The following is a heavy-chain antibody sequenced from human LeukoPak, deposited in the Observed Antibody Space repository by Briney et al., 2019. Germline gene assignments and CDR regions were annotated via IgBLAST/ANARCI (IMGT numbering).Heavy chain of an antibody. V-gene: IGHV3-23*01. CDR1: GFTFSSYG. CDR3: AKDRQLRYFENP. Sequence: GGSLRPSCAASGFTFSSYGMSWVRQAPGKGLEWVSAISGSGGSTYYADSVKGRFTISRNNSKNTLYLQMNSLRAEDTAVYYCAKDRQLRYFENPWGQGTLVTVSS. CDR2: ISGSGGST. D-gene: IGHD3-9*01. J-gene: IGHJ5*02.